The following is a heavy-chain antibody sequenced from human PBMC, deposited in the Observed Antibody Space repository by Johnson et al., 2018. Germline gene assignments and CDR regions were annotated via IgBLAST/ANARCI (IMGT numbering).Heavy chain of an antibody. CDR3: VRAAEPKVVVTSYYYGMDV. V-gene: IGHV3-33*01. Sequence: QVQLVQSGGGAVEPGRSLRLSCAASGFTFSKHGMHWVRQAPGKGLEWVAVLWFDGSQTYYAESVKGRFTISRDNSKRKVYLQMNSLRAEDTAVYYCVRAAEPKVVVTSYYYGMDVWGQGTTVTVSS. CDR2: LWFDGSQT. D-gene: IGHD2-15*01. CDR1: GFTFSKHG. J-gene: IGHJ6*02.